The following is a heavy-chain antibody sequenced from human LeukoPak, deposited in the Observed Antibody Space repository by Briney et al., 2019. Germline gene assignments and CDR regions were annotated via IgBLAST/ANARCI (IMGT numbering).Heavy chain of an antibody. Sequence: SVKVSCKTSGGTFNNSAISWVRQAPGQGLEWLGGIMPLFGTAGYAQKFQGRVTITKDESTRTVYLELTSLTSDDTAAYYCARDVHGDYGSGWFDPWGQGTLVSVPS. CDR2: IMPLFGTA. V-gene: IGHV1-69*05. D-gene: IGHD4-17*01. CDR1: GGTFNNSA. J-gene: IGHJ5*02. CDR3: ARDVHGDYGSGWFDP.